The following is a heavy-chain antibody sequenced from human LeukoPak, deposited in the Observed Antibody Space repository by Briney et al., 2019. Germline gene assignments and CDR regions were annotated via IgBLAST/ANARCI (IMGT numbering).Heavy chain of an antibody. D-gene: IGHD3-3*01. V-gene: IGHV4-31*03. Sequence: SETLSLTCTVSGGSISSGGYYWSWIRQHPGKGLEWIGYIYYSGSTYYNPSLKSRVTISVDTSKNQFSLKLSSVTAADTAVYYCAAASIWSGYYNYWGQGTLVTVSS. CDR3: AAASIWSGYYNY. CDR1: GGSISSGGYY. CDR2: IYYSGST. J-gene: IGHJ4*02.